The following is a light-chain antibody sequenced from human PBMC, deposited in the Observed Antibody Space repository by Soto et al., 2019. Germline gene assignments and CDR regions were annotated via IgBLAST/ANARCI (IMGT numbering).Light chain of an antibody. CDR2: GAS. Sequence: EIVLTQSPGTLYLSPGERATLSCRASQSVSSGYLGWYQQKPGQAPRLLIYGASSRATGIPDRFSGSGSGTDLTLTISRLEPEDFAVYYCQQYGSSPRTFGQGTKVEIK. CDR3: QQYGSSPRT. CDR1: QSVSSGY. J-gene: IGKJ1*01. V-gene: IGKV3-20*01.